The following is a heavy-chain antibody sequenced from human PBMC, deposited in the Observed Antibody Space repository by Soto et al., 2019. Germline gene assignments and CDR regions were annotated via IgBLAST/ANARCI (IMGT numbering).Heavy chain of an antibody. D-gene: IGHD2-21*01. Sequence: SETLSLTCTVSGGSISSGGYYWSWIRQHPGKGLEWIGYIYYSGSTYYNPSLKSRVTISVDTSKNQFSLKLSSVTAEDTAVYYCARDHVVSRNWFDPWGQGTLVTVSS. J-gene: IGHJ5*02. CDR3: ARDHVVSRNWFDP. CDR2: IYYSGST. V-gene: IGHV4-31*03. CDR1: GGSISSGGYY.